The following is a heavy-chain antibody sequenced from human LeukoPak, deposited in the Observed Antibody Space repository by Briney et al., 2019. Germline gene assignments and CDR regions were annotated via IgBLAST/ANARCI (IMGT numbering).Heavy chain of an antibody. J-gene: IGHJ4*02. D-gene: IGHD6-19*01. V-gene: IGHV4-34*01. CDR3: ARGRILGQWLVPQLYYFDY. CDR2: INHSGST. Sequence: PSETLSLTCAVYGGSFSGYYWSWIRQPPGKGLEWIGEINHSGSTNYNPSLKSQVTISVDTSKNQFSLKLSSVTAADTAVYYCARGRILGQWLVPQLYYFDYWGQGTLVTVSS. CDR1: GGSFSGYY.